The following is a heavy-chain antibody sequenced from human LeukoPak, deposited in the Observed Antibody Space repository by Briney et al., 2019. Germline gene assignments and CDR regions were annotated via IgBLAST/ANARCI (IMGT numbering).Heavy chain of an antibody. CDR1: GFTVSSNY. Sequence: GGSLRLSCAASGFTVSSNYMSWVRQAPGKGLDWVSVIDSGGSTYYADSVRGRFTISRDNSKNTLYLQMNSLRVEDTAVYYCAKIVGTFWYFDLWGRGTLVTVSS. CDR2: IDSGGST. D-gene: IGHD1-26*01. CDR3: AKIVGTFWYFDL. V-gene: IGHV3-66*01. J-gene: IGHJ2*01.